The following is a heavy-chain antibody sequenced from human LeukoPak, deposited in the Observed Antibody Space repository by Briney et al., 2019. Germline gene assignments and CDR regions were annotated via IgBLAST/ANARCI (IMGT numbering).Heavy chain of an antibody. D-gene: IGHD3-9*01. V-gene: IGHV4-59*01. CDR3: ARKGHFDFTFDY. Sequence: SETLSLTCTVSGGSISGSYWNWIRQPPGMGLEWIGYIYSSGSTNYNPSLKSRVTISVDTSKNQFSLRLSSVTAADTAVYYCARKGHFDFTFDYWGQGTLVTVSS. J-gene: IGHJ4*02. CDR1: GGSISGSY. CDR2: IYSSGST.